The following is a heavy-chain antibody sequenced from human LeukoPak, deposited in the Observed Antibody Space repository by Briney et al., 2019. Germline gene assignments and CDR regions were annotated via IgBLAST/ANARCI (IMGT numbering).Heavy chain of an antibody. J-gene: IGHJ4*02. D-gene: IGHD4-17*01. CDR2: IKTKSDGGTT. CDR3: TTVDYGDLTPAASSDY. Sequence: GGSLRLSCAASGFTLSKVWMSWVRQAPGKGLEWVGRIKTKSDGGTTEYAAPVRGRFTISRDDSEDTLYLQMNSLKTEDTAVYYCTTVDYGDLTPAASSDYWGQGTLVTVSS. V-gene: IGHV3-15*01. CDR1: GFTLSKVW.